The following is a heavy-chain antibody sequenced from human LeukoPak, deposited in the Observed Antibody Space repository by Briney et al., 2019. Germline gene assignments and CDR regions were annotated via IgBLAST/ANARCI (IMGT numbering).Heavy chain of an antibody. D-gene: IGHD1-26*01. CDR1: GFTFSSYE. CDR2: ISSSGSTI. Sequence: GGSLRLSCAASGFTFSSYEMNWVRQAPGKGLEWVSYISSSGSTIYYADSVKGRITISRDNAKNSLDLQMNSLRAEDTAVYYCARELPYSGSPFDYWGQGTLVTVSS. J-gene: IGHJ4*02. V-gene: IGHV3-48*03. CDR3: ARELPYSGSPFDY.